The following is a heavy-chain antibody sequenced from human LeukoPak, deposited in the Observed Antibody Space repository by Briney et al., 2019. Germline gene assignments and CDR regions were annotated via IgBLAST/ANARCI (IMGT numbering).Heavy chain of an antibody. J-gene: IGHJ4*02. V-gene: IGHV4-61*01. D-gene: IGHD5-12*01. Sequence: SETLSLTCAVSGYSISSGYYWGWIRQPPGKGLEWIGYIYYSGSTNYNPSLKSRVTISVDTSKNQFSLKLSSVTAADTAVYYCARGLGSSLDYWGQGTLVTVSS. CDR2: IYYSGST. CDR3: ARGLGSSLDY. CDR1: GYSISSGYY.